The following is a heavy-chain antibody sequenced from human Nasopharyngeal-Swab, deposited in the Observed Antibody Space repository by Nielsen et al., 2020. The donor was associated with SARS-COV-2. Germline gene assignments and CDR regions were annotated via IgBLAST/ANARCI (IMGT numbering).Heavy chain of an antibody. D-gene: IGHD3-10*01. CDR1: GFTFSSYW. V-gene: IGHV3-7*01. CDR2: IKQDGSEK. CDR3: ARDNSNYYGSGIIDY. J-gene: IGHJ4*02. Sequence: GESLKISCAASGFTFSSYWMSWVRQAPGKGLEWVANIKQDGSEKYYVDSVKGRFTISRDNAKNSLYLQMNSLRAEDTAVYYCARDNSNYYGSGIIDYWGQGTLGTVSS.